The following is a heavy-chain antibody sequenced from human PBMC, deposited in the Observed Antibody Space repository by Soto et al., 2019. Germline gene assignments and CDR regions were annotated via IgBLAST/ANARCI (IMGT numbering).Heavy chain of an antibody. CDR3: ARYWSAGTLYGAFDI. Sequence: QVQLVQSGSEVKKPGSSVKVSCKASGGTFSDFTLSWLRQAPGRGLEWMGGIIPMIGATNNAQKLKGRLTITAAKSTGTVYMELNSLRSDDTAVYYCARYWSAGTLYGAFDIWGQGPEVTVSP. V-gene: IGHV1-69*06. CDR2: IIPMIGAT. CDR1: GGTFSDFT. D-gene: IGHD2-15*01. J-gene: IGHJ3*02.